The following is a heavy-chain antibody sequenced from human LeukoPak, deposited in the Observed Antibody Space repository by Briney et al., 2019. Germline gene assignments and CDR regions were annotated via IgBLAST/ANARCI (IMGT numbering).Heavy chain of an antibody. CDR2: VWYDGSNK. J-gene: IGHJ5*02. CDR3: ARDYSGWFDP. V-gene: IGHV3-33*01. D-gene: IGHD4-11*01. Sequence: GGSLRLSCAASGFTFSSYGMHWVRQAPGKGLEWVAVVWYDGSNKYHADSVKGRFTISRDNSKNTLYLQMNSLRAEDTAVYYCARDYSGWFDPWGQGALVTVSS. CDR1: GFTFSSYG.